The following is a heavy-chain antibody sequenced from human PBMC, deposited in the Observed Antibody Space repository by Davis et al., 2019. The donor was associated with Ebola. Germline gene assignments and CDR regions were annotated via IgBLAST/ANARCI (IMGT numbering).Heavy chain of an antibody. CDR1: GFTFSSYW. V-gene: IGHV3-30*18. D-gene: IGHD3-9*01. Sequence: PGGSLRLSCAASGFTFSSYWMSWVRQAPGKGLEWVAVISYDGSNKYYADSVKGRFTISRDNSKNTLYLQMNSLRAEDTALYYCAKGVRYFDWLKAYYGMDVWGQGTTVTVSS. CDR2: ISYDGSNK. J-gene: IGHJ6*02. CDR3: AKGVRYFDWLKAYYGMDV.